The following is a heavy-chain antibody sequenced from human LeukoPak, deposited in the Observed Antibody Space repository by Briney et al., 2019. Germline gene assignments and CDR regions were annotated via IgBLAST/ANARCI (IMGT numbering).Heavy chain of an antibody. CDR3: ASQPGGVTNYFDY. CDR1: GGSISSYY. J-gene: IGHJ4*02. D-gene: IGHD2-21*02. V-gene: IGHV4-59*01. Sequence: SETLSLTCTVSGGSISSYYWSWIRQPPGKGLEWIGYIYYSGSTNYNPSLKSRVTISVDTSKNQFSLRLSSMTAADTAVYYCASQPGGVTNYFDYWGQGTLVTVSS. CDR2: IYYSGST.